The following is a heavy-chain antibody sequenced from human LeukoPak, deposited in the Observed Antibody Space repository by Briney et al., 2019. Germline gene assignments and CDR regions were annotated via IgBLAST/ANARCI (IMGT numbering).Heavy chain of an antibody. CDR2: ISSSGSTI. D-gene: IGHD5-18*01. V-gene: IGHV3-11*04. J-gene: IGHJ4*02. CDR3: ATPVDTAMVTPFDY. CDR1: GFTFSDYY. Sequence: GSLRLSCAASGFTFSDYYMSWIRQAPGKGLEWVSYISSSGSTIYYADSVKGRFTISRDNAKNSLYLQMNSLRAEDTAVDYCATPVDTAMVTPFDYWGQGTLVTVSS.